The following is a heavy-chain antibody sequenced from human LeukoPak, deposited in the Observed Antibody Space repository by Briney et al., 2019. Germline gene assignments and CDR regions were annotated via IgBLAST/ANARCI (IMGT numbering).Heavy chain of an antibody. CDR2: INAVDANT. V-gene: IGHV3-23*01. D-gene: IGHD4/OR15-4a*01. CDR3: AKQFLGAN. Sequence: GGSLRLSCAASGFIFSSLAMTWVRQAPGKGLEWVSTINAVDANTYYADSVKGRFTVSRDNSRNTLFLQMNSLRAEDTAVYYCAKQFLGANWGQGALFIVSS. CDR1: GFIFSSLA. J-gene: IGHJ4*02.